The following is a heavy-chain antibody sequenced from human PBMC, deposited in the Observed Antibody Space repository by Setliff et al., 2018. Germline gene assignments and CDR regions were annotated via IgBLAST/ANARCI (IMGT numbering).Heavy chain of an antibody. D-gene: IGHD3-10*01. J-gene: IGHJ5*02. CDR3: AKNGFGVVALGVNNWFDP. Sequence: PSETLSLTCAVYGGSFSGYYWSWIRQPPGKGLEWVSAISGSGGSTYYADSVKGRFTISRDNSKNTLYLQMNSLRAEDTAVYYCAKNGFGVVALGVNNWFDPWGQGTQVTVSS. CDR2: ISGSGGST. CDR1: GGSFSGYY. V-gene: IGHV3-23*01.